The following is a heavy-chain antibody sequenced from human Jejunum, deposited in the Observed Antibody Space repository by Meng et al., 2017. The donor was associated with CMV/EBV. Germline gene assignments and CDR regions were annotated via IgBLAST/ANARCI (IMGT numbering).Heavy chain of an antibody. D-gene: IGHD2-2*01. CDR2: IYYSGST. J-gene: IGHJ2*01. CDR1: TSGSYD. Sequence: TSGSYDWTWIRQPPGKGLEWIGYIYYSGSTNYNPSLKSRVTVSLDTSKNQFSLKLTSVTAADTAVYYCARAGRYCSSTSCSNWYFDLWGRGTLVTVSS. V-gene: IGHV4-61*01. CDR3: ARAGRYCSSTSCSNWYFDL.